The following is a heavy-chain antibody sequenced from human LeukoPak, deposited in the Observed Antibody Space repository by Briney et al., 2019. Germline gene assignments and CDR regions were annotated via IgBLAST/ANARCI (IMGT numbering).Heavy chain of an antibody. D-gene: IGHD2-21*01. Sequence: PGGSLRLSCAASGFTVSSNYMSWVRQAPGQGLEWVSVIYGGGSTYYADSVKGRFTISRDNSKNTLYLQMNSLRAEDTPVYYCARAEVIAIFDYWGQGTLVTVSS. CDR1: GFTVSSNY. J-gene: IGHJ4*02. CDR3: ARAEVIAIFDY. V-gene: IGHV3-66*02. CDR2: IYGGGST.